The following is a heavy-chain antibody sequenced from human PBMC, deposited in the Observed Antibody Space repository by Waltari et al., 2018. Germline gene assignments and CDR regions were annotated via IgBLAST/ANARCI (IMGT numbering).Heavy chain of an antibody. CDR3: AGSPANWFDP. D-gene: IGHD2-15*01. V-gene: IGHV4-59*01. CDR2: IYYSGST. CDR1: GGSISSYS. Sequence: QVQLQESGPGLVKPSETLSLTCTVPGGSISSYSWSWIRQPPGKGLEWIGYIYYSGSTNYNPSLKSRVTISVDTSKNQFSLKLSSVTAADTAVYYCAGSPANWFDPWGQGTLVTVSS. J-gene: IGHJ5*02.